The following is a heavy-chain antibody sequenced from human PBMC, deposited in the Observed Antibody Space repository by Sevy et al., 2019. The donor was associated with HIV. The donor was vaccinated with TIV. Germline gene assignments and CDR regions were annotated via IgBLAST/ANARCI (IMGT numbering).Heavy chain of an antibody. CDR2: IYPGDSDT. V-gene: IGHV5-51*01. CDR1: GYTFSNYW. J-gene: IGHJ4*02. CDR3: ARYPIVVVPAAEYYFDY. Sequence: GECLKISCKGSGYTFSNYWIGWVRQMPGKGLEWMGVIYPGDSDTRYSPSFQGQVNISADKSSSTAYLQWSSLKTSDTAIYYCARYPIVVVPAAEYYFDYWGQGTLVTVSS. D-gene: IGHD2-2*01.